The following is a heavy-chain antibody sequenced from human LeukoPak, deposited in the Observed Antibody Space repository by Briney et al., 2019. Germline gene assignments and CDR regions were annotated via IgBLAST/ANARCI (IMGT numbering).Heavy chain of an antibody. Sequence: KPSETLSLTCAVYGESFSGYYWSWIRQPPGKGPEWIGEINHSGSTNYNPSLESRVTISVDTSKNEFSLKLSSVTAADTAVYYCARVAVAFDYWGQGTLVTVSS. D-gene: IGHD6-19*01. CDR2: INHSGST. J-gene: IGHJ4*02. CDR3: ARVAVAFDY. CDR1: GESFSGYY. V-gene: IGHV4-34*01.